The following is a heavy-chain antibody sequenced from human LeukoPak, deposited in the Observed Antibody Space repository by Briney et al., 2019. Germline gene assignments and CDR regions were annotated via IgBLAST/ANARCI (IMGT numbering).Heavy chain of an antibody. J-gene: IGHJ4*02. CDR3: ARFVVVPAAAIAHYFDY. V-gene: IGHV4-4*02. D-gene: IGHD2-2*01. Sequence: SETLSLTCAVSGGSISSSNWWSWVRQPPGKGLEWIGEIYHSGSTNYNPSLKSRVTISVDKSKNQFSLKLSSVTAADTAVYYCARFVVVPAAAIAHYFDYWGQGTLVTVSS. CDR1: GGSISSSNW. CDR2: IYHSGST.